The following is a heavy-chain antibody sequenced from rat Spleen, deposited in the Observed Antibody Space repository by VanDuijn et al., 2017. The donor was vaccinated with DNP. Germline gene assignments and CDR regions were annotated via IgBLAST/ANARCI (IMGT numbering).Heavy chain of an antibody. J-gene: IGHJ2*01. CDR3: AREPGYRGY. V-gene: IGHV2-15*01. D-gene: IGHD1-4*01. CDR2: IWAGGGT. CDR1: GFSLTSYH. Sequence: QVQLKESGPGLVQPSQTLSLTCTVSGFSLTSYHVSWVRQPPGKSLVWMGSIWAGGGTNYNSLLKSRLSISRDTSKSQVCLKMNSLQTEDTATYYCAREPGYRGYWGQGVMVTVSS.